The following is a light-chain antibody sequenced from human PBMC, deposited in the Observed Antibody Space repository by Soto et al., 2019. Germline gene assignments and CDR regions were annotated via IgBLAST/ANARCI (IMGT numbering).Light chain of an antibody. J-gene: IGKJ2*01. CDR2: GVS. V-gene: IGKV3-20*01. CDR3: QQYGSSPMYT. Sequence: EIVLTQSPGTLSLSPGERATLSCRASQSVSSSYLAWYQQTPGQAPRLLIYGVSSRATGIPDRFTGSGSGTDFTLTISRLEPEDFAVHYCQQYGSSPMYTFGQGTNLEIK. CDR1: QSVSSSY.